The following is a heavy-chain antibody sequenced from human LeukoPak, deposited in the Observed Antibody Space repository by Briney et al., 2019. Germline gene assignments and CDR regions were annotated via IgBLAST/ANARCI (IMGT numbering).Heavy chain of an antibody. D-gene: IGHD3-3*01. CDR3: ARGAGRRFLEWLFFDY. CDR1: GGSFSGYY. Sequence: SETLSLTCAVYGGSFSGYYWSWIRQPPGKGLEWIGEINHSGSTNYNPSLKSRVTISVDTSKNQFSLKLSSVTAADTAVYYCARGAGRRFLEWLFFDYWGQGTLVTVSS. V-gene: IGHV4-34*01. CDR2: INHSGST. J-gene: IGHJ4*02.